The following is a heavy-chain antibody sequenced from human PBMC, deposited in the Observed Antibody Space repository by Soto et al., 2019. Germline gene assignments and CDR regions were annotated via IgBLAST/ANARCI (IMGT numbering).Heavy chain of an antibody. Sequence: EVQLFESGGALVQPGGSLRLSCAASRLTFSNYVVNWVRQAPGKGLEWVSTVGGTGDTYYPDSVKGSFTISRDNSKNMIYLQMSGLRAEDTAVYYCATSGHCNSLKCTSFDMWGQGTMVAVSS. CDR1: RLTFSNYV. J-gene: IGHJ3*02. CDR3: ATSGHCNSLKCTSFDM. CDR2: VGGTGDT. D-gene: IGHD2-2*01. V-gene: IGHV3-23*01.